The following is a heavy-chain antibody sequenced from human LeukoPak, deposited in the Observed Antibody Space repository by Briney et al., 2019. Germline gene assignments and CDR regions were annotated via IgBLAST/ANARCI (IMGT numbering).Heavy chain of an antibody. J-gene: IGHJ6*02. Sequence: GGSLRLSCTASGLTYSSFAMSWVRQAPGKGLEWVSVISGSGDSTYYAGSVKGRFTISRDNSKNTLYLQMNSLRAEDTAVYYCARDLEVFRRELPFYYYYYGMDVWGQGTTVTVSS. CDR1: GLTYSSFA. D-gene: IGHD1-26*01. CDR2: ISGSGDST. CDR3: ARDLEVFRRELPFYYYYYGMDV. V-gene: IGHV3-23*01.